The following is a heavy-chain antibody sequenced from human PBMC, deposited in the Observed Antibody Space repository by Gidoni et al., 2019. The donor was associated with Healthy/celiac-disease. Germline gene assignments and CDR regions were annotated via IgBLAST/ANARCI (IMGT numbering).Heavy chain of an antibody. J-gene: IGHJ6*02. V-gene: IGHV3-53*01. Sequence: EVQLVESGGGLIQPGGSLRLSCSASGFTVSSHYISWVRQAPGKGLEWVSVIYSGGSTYYADSVKGRFTISRDNSKNTLYLQMNSLRAEDTAVYYCARDSREAGYYYYYYGMDVWGQGTTVTVSS. CDR2: IYSGGST. D-gene: IGHD1-26*01. CDR3: ARDSREAGYYYYYYGMDV. CDR1: GFTVSSHY.